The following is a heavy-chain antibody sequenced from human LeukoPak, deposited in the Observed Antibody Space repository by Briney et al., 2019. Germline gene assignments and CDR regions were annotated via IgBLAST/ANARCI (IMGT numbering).Heavy chain of an antibody. CDR2: VSGYNGNT. D-gene: IGHD5-18*01. J-gene: IGHJ3*01. V-gene: IGHV1-18*01. CDR3: AREVDSAMVNAFDF. CDR1: GYTFTYYG. Sequence: ASVKVSGKASGYTFTYYGINWVRLAPGQGLEWMGWVSGYNGNTRYAQNFQGRLTLTTDTSTNIAYMELMRLRSDDTAVYYCAREVDSAMVNAFDFWGQGTLVTVSS.